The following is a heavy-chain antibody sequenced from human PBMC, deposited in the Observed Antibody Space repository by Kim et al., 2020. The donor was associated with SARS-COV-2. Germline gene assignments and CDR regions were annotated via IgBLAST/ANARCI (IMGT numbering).Heavy chain of an antibody. Sequence: SQTLSLTCTVSGGSISSSSYYWGWIRQPPGKGLEWIGSIYYSGSTYYNPSLKSRVTISVDTSKNQISLKLSSVTAADTAVYYCARRASSITGTTGLIEYW. CDR1: GGSISSSSYY. J-gene: IGHJ4*01. CDR2: IYYSGST. D-gene: IGHD1-7*01. CDR3: ARRASSITGTTGLIEY. V-gene: IGHV4-39*01.